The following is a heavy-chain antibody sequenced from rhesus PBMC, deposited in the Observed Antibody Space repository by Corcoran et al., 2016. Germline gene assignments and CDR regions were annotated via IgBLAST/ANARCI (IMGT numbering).Heavy chain of an antibody. J-gene: IGHJ4*01. CDR3: ARDRGAGSSIDY. Sequence: QVQLQESGPGLVKSSETLSLTCAVSGYSISTDYGWSWIRQPPGKGLEWIGYIGGNSVALDYSPSLKSRVTISKDTSKNQFCLNLSSVTAADTAVYYCARDRGAGSSIDYWGQGVLVTVSS. D-gene: IGHD1-20*01. V-gene: IGHV4-127*01. CDR2: IGGNSVAL. CDR1: GYSISTDYG.